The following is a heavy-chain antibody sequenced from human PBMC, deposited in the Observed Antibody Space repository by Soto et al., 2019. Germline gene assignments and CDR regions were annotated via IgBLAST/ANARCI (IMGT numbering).Heavy chain of an antibody. D-gene: IGHD3-10*01. V-gene: IGHV1-69*17. CDR1: GNNFNNYF. J-gene: IGHJ6*02. CDR3: AGDAPPRSGIYYGMDV. Sequence: QVQLVQSGAEVKKPGSSVKVSCKASGNNFNNYFINWVRQVPGQGLEWMGGINPMLRITQYRQQFQGRITVTAGRATGTSYLELRGLESEDTAVYYCAGDAPPRSGIYYGMDVWGQGTTITVSS. CDR2: INPMLRIT.